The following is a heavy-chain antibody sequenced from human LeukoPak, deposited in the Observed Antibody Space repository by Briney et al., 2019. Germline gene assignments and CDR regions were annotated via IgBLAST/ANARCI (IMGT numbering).Heavy chain of an antibody. J-gene: IGHJ5*02. Sequence: SETLSLTCTVSGGSISSYYWSWIRQPPGKGLEWIGYIYYSGSTNYNPSLKSRVTISVDTSKNQFSLKLSSVTAADTAVYYCARRVAAAGTRGAYLNWFDPWGQGTLVTVSS. CDR1: GGSISSYY. CDR2: IYYSGST. CDR3: ARRVAAAGTRGAYLNWFDP. V-gene: IGHV4-59*08. D-gene: IGHD6-13*01.